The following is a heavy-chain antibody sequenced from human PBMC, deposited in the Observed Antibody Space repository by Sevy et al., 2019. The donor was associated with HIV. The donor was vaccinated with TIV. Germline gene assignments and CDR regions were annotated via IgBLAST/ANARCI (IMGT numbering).Heavy chain of an antibody. J-gene: IGHJ4*02. V-gene: IGHV3-30*02. CDR3: TSVLFDY. D-gene: IGHD3-10*01. CDR1: GFTLSYYG. Sequence: GGSLRLSCVASGFTLSYYGMRWVRQAPGKGLEWVTFIKDDGSKRFYADSVRGRFTVSRDNSKNTMSLQMNSLRAEDTAVYYCTSVLFDYWGQGALVTVSS. CDR2: IKDDGSKR.